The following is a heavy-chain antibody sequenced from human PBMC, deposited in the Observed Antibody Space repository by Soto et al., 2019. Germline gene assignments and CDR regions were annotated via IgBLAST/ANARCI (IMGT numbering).Heavy chain of an antibody. V-gene: IGHV3-23*01. D-gene: IGHD2-2*01. CDR3: TNALGYCGSTTCSNDY. CDR1: GFTFSSYA. Sequence: PGGSLRLSCVATGFTFSSYAMTWVRQAPGKGLEWVSFVTSGGTSYDADSVKGRFTISRDNSKSTLYLQMNSLRAEDTAVYYCTNALGYCGSTTCSNDYWGQGTLVTVSS. CDR2: VTSGGTS. J-gene: IGHJ4*02.